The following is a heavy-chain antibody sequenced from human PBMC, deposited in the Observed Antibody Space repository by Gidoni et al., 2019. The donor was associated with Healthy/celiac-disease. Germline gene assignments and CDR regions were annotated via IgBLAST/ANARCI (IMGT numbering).Heavy chain of an antibody. V-gene: IGHV3-48*01. Sequence: EVQLVESGGGLVQPGGSLRLSSAASGFTFSSYSMNWVRQAPGKGLEWVSYISSSSSTIYYADSVKGRFIISRDNAKNSLYLQMNSLRAEDTAVYYCARDQQSDGYYYYYGMDVWGQGTTVTVSS. CDR1: GFTFSSYS. CDR3: ARDQQSDGYYYYYGMDV. J-gene: IGHJ6*02. CDR2: ISSSSSTI.